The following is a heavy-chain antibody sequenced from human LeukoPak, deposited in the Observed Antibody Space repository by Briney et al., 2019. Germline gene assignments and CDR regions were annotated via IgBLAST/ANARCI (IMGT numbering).Heavy chain of an antibody. CDR2: IYPGDSDT. V-gene: IGHV5-51*01. CDR3: ARIKGMAVENNWFDP. J-gene: IGHJ5*02. Sequence: GESLKISCKGSGYSFTSYWIGWVRQMPGKGLEWMGIIYPGDSDTRYSPSFQGQVTISADKSISTAYLQWSSLKASDTAMYYCARIKGMAVENNWFDPWGQGTLVTVSS. D-gene: IGHD6-19*01. CDR1: GYSFTSYW.